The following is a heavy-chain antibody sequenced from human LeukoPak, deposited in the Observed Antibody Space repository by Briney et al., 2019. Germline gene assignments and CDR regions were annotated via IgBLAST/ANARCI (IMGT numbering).Heavy chain of an antibody. CDR3: ARRLRDSYYYYYYMDV. CDR2: IYYSGST. CDR1: GGSISSHY. Sequence: SETLSLTCTVSGGSISSHYWSWIRQPPGKGLEWIGYIYYSGSTNYNPSLKSRVTISVDTSKNQISLKLSSVTAADTAVYYCARRLRDSYYYYYYMDVWGKGTTVTISS. D-gene: IGHD5-12*01. J-gene: IGHJ6*03. V-gene: IGHV4-59*11.